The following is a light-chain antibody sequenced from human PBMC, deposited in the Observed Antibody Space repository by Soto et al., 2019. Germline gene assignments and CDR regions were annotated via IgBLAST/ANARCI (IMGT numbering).Light chain of an antibody. CDR2: EVS. Sequence: QSALTQPASVSGSPGLSITISCTGTSSDVGGYNYVSWYQQYPGKAPKLMIYEVSNRPSGVSNRFSGSKSGNTASLTISGLQAEDEADYYCSSYASSRDVFFGGGTKLTVL. CDR3: SSYASSRDVF. V-gene: IGLV2-14*01. CDR1: SSDVGGYNY. J-gene: IGLJ2*01.